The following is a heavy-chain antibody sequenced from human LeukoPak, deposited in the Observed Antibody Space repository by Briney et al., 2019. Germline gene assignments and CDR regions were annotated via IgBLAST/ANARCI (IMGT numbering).Heavy chain of an antibody. D-gene: IGHD5-24*01. CDR2: MYYTGTS. Sequence: SETLSLTCTVSGGSVSSTNNYWTWIRQPPGKGLEWIGNMYYTGTSWYNTSLRSRVTISLDTSKNQFSLKLNSVTAADTAVYFCPTSDGTSTRYHYMHVWGKGTTVTVSS. J-gene: IGHJ6*03. CDR3: PTSDGTSTRYHYMHV. V-gene: IGHV4-39*01. CDR1: GGSVSSTNNY.